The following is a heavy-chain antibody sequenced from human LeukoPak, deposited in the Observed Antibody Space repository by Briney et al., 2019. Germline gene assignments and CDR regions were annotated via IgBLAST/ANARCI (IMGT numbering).Heavy chain of an antibody. D-gene: IGHD3-9*01. CDR3: ARGRRYFDWFDP. J-gene: IGHJ5*02. CDR2: IYYSGST. Sequence: PSETLSLTCTVSGGSISSYYWSWIRQPPGKGLEWIGYIYYSGSTNYNPSLKSRVTISVDTSKNQFSLKLSSVTAADTAVYYCARGRRYFDWFDPWGQGTLVTVSS. CDR1: GGSISSYY. V-gene: IGHV4-59*01.